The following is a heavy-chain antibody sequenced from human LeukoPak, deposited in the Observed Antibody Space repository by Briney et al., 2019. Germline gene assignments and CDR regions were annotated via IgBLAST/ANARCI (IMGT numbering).Heavy chain of an antibody. Sequence: GGSLRLSCAASGFNLGTYWMHWVRQAPGKGLVWVSRISYDGSNANYADFVKGRFTISRDNAKNTLYLQMSSLRAEDTAVYYCGVLTLNPGWGQGTLVSVSS. CDR3: GVLTLNPG. CDR2: ISYDGSNA. J-gene: IGHJ4*02. CDR1: GFNLGTYW. D-gene: IGHD2-8*01. V-gene: IGHV3-74*01.